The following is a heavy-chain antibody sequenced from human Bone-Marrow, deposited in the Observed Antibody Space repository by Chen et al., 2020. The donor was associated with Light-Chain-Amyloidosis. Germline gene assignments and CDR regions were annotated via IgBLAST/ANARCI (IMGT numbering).Heavy chain of an antibody. CDR3: ARRRDGYNFDD. D-gene: IGHD5-12*01. CDR1: GYTFPNYW. V-gene: IGHV5-51*01. J-gene: IGHJ4*02. Sequence: EVQLEQSGPEVKKPGESLKISCKGSGYTFPNYWIGWVRQMPGKGLEWMGGIYPEDSDARYSPAFEGQGTSSADKSITAAYLQGRSMKASDAAMYYCARRRDGYNFDDWGQGTLVTGSS. CDR2: IYPEDSDA.